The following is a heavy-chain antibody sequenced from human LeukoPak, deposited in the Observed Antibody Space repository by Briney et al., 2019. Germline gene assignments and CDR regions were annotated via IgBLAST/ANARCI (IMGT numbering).Heavy chain of an antibody. D-gene: IGHD5-24*01. V-gene: IGHV3-23*01. J-gene: IGHJ4*02. CDR3: AKDPASLQFDSVDY. Sequence: GGSLRLSCAASGFIFSDQNMNWVRQAPGKGLEWVSAISGSGGSTYYADSVKGRFTISRDNSKNTLYLQMNSLRAEDTAVYYCAKDPASLQFDSVDYWGQGTLVTVSS. CDR2: ISGSGGST. CDR1: GFIFSDQN.